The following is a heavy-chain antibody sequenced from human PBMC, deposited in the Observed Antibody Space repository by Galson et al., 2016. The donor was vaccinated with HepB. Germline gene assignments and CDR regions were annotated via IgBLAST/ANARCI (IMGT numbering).Heavy chain of an antibody. CDR2: IKGHSDSK. D-gene: IGHD3-10*01. Sequence: SLRLSCACSGFTFTPYSMNWVRQAPGKGLEWVSSIKGHSDSKNYPDPVKGRFTISRDHVKNSVFLQMNSLRFEDTAIYYCARDRTLGPGVVYYFDSWGQGTPVTVSS. J-gene: IGHJ4*02. CDR1: GFTFTPYS. CDR3: ARDRTLGPGVVYYFDS. V-gene: IGHV3-21*01.